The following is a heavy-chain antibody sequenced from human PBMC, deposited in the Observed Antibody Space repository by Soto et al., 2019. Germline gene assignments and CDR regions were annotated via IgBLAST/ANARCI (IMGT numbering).Heavy chain of an antibody. CDR3: ARAFDSSGYYHAEYFQH. CDR1: GYTFTSYA. V-gene: IGHV1-3*01. D-gene: IGHD3-22*01. Sequence: QVQLVQSGAEVKKPGASVKVSCKASGYTFTSYAMHWVRQAPGQRLEWMGWINAGNGNTKYSQKFQGRVTITRDTSASTAYMELSSLRSEDTAVYYCARAFDSSGYYHAEYFQHWGQGTLVTVSS. J-gene: IGHJ1*01. CDR2: INAGNGNT.